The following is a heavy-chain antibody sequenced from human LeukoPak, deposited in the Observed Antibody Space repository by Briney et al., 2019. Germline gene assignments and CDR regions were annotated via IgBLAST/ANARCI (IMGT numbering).Heavy chain of an antibody. V-gene: IGHV1-18*01. Sequence: VASVKVSCKASRYTFTSYGISWVRQAPGQGLEWMGWISAYNGNTNYAQKLQGRVTMTTDTSTSTAYMELRSLRSDDTAVYYCAGVFRDDAFDIWGQGTMVTVSS. D-gene: IGHD3-10*01. CDR2: ISAYNGNT. CDR1: RYTFTSYG. CDR3: AGVFRDDAFDI. J-gene: IGHJ3*02.